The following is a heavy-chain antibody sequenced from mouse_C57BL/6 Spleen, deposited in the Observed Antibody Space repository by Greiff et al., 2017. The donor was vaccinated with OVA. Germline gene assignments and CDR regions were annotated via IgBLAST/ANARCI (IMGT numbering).Heavy chain of an antibody. CDR2: ISDGGSYT. Sequence: EVQRVESGGGLVKPGGSLKLSCAASGFTFSSYAMSWVRQTPEKRLEWVATISDGGSYTYYPDNVKGRFTISRDNAKNNLYLQMSHLKSEDTAMYYCAREGEGTTVGFDYWGQGTTLTVSS. CDR3: AREGEGTTVGFDY. D-gene: IGHD1-1*01. J-gene: IGHJ2*01. CDR1: GFTFSSYA. V-gene: IGHV5-4*01.